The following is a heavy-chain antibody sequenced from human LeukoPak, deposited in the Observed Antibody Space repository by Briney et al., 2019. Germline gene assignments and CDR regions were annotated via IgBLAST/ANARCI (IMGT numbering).Heavy chain of an antibody. D-gene: IGHD4-17*01. V-gene: IGHV1-24*01. CDR3: ATWREYGDYDPYFDC. CDR2: FAPEHAET. J-gene: IGHJ4*02. CDR1: GYTLTELS. Sequence: ASVKVSCKVSGYTLTELSMHWVRQAPGKGLEWMGGFAPEHAETIYAQEFQGRVTMTEDTSADTAYMELSSLRSEDTAMYYCATWREYGDYDPYFDCWGQGTLVTVSS.